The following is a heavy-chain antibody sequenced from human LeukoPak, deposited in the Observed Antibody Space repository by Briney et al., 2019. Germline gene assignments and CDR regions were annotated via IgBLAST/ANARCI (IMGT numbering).Heavy chain of an antibody. D-gene: IGHD6-13*01. V-gene: IGHV4-59*01. CDR2: IYYSGST. CDR1: GGSISSYY. CDR3: ARDRWIAAAGRWFDP. J-gene: IGHJ5*02. Sequence: PSETLSLTCTVSGGSISSYYWSWIRQPPGKGLEWIGYIYYSGSTNYNPSLKGRVTISVDTSKNQFSLKLSSVTAADTAVYYCARDRWIAAAGRWFDPWGQGTLVTVSS.